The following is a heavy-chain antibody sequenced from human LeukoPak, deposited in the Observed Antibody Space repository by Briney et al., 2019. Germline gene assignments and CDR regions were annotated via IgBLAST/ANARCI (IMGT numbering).Heavy chain of an antibody. V-gene: IGHV4-39*01. J-gene: IGHJ4*02. D-gene: IGHD2-2*01. CDR2: IYYSGST. CDR3: ARQDIVVVPAALNDY. Sequence: PGGSLRLSCAASGFTFSSYWMSWVRQAPGKGLEWIGSIYYSGSTYYNPSLKSRVTISVDTSKNQFSLKLSSVTAADTAVYYCARQDIVVVPAALNDYWGQGTLVTVSS. CDR1: GFTFSSYW.